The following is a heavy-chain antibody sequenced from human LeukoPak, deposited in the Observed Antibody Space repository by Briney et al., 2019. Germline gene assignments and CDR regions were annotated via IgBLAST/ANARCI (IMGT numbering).Heavy chain of an antibody. J-gene: IGHJ4*02. V-gene: IGHV4-39*01. CDR3: ARHQQYYYGSGSYAPFDY. CDR2: IYYSGST. Sequence: PSETLSLTRTVSGGSISSSSYYWGWIRQPPGKGLEWIGSIYYSGSTYYNPSLKSRVTISVDTSKNQFSLKLSSVTAADTAVYYCARHQQYYYGSGSYAPFDYWGQGTLVTVSS. CDR1: GGSISSSSYY. D-gene: IGHD3-10*01.